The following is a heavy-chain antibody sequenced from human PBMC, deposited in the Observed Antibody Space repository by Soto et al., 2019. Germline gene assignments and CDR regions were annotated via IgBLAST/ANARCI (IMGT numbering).Heavy chain of an antibody. Sequence: GGSLRLSCAASGFTFSSYGMHWVRQAPGKGLEWVAVIWYDGRNKYYADSVKGRFTISRDNSKNTLYLQMNSLRAEDTAVYYCARESYYYDSSGYLGAWGQGTLVTVSS. CDR1: GFTFSSYG. CDR2: IWYDGRNK. CDR3: ARESYYYDSSGYLGA. D-gene: IGHD3-22*01. J-gene: IGHJ5*02. V-gene: IGHV3-33*01.